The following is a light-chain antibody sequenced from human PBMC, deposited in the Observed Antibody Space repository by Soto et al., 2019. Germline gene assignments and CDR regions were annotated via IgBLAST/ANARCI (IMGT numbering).Light chain of an antibody. J-gene: IGKJ1*01. CDR1: QYIGTS. V-gene: IGKV1-39*01. CDR3: QQSYSTPPT. CDR2: AAS. Sequence: DIQMTQSPSSLSASVGDRVTITCRANQYIGTSLNWYQQKPGKAPKLLIFAASSLHSGVPSRFSGSGSGTDFTLTINTLQPEDFATYCCQQSYSTPPTFGQGTKVEIK.